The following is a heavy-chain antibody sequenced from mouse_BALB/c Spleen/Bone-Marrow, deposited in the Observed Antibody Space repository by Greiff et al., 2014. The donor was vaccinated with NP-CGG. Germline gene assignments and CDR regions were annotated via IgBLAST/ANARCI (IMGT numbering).Heavy chain of an antibody. V-gene: IGHV1-18*01. CDR3: ARWKDGYYSWFAY. D-gene: IGHD2-3*01. CDR1: GYTFTEYT. J-gene: IGHJ3*01. CDR2: ISPNNGGT. Sequence: VQLKESGPELVKPGASVKISCKTSGYTFTEYTMHWVKQSHGKSLEWIGGISPNNGGTSYNQKFKGKATLTVDKSSSTAYMELRSLTSEDSAVYYCARWKDGYYSWFAYWGQGTLVTVSA.